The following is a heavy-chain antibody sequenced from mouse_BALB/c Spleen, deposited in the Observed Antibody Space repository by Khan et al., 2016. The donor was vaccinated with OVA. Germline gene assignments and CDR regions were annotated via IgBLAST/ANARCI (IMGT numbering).Heavy chain of an antibody. D-gene: IGHD1-1*01. J-gene: IGHJ1*01. CDR3: AIYHGYFDV. CDR2: VNPNNGGT. CDR1: GYSFTGYY. V-gene: IGHV1-26*01. Sequence: IQLVQSGPDLVKPGASVKISCKASGYSFTGYYIHWVKQSPGKSLEWIGRVNPNNGGTSYNQKFKGKAILTVDKSSNTAYMELRSLTSEDSAVYSCAIYHGYFDVWGAGTTVTVSS.